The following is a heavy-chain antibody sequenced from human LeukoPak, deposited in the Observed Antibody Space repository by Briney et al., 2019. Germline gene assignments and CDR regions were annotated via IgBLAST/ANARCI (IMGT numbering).Heavy chain of an antibody. D-gene: IGHD6-19*01. V-gene: IGHV3-23*01. Sequence: GGSLRLSCAASGFTFSSYAMSWVRQAPGKGLEWVSGISDSGASTYYADSVKGRFTISRDNSKNTLYLQINGLRAEDTAIYYCAKARRAVAGTGYHHYFYMDVWGKGTTATVSS. CDR1: GFTFSSYA. CDR2: ISDSGAST. J-gene: IGHJ6*03. CDR3: AKARRAVAGTGYHHYFYMDV.